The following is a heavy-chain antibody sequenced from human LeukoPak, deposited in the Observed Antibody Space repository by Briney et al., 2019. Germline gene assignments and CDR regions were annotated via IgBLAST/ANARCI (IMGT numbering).Heavy chain of an antibody. Sequence: GGSLRLSCAASVFTFSSYAMSWVRQAPGKGLEWVSAICGSGGGTYYADSVKGRFTISRDNSKNTLYLQMNSLRAEDTAVYYCAKTRARGLCSGGSCYYIFDYWGQGTLVTVSS. CDR1: VFTFSSYA. J-gene: IGHJ4*02. CDR2: ICGSGGGT. V-gene: IGHV3-23*01. D-gene: IGHD2-15*01. CDR3: AKTRARGLCSGGSCYYIFDY.